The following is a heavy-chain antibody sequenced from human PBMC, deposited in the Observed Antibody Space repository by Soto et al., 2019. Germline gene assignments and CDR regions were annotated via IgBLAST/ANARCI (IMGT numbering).Heavy chain of an antibody. J-gene: IGHJ5*02. D-gene: IGHD2-15*01. CDR2: ISYDGSNK. CDR3: AKDMCSGGSCYYWFDP. CDR1: GFTFSSYG. V-gene: IGHV3-30*18. Sequence: LRLSCAASGFTFSSYGMHWVRQAPGKGLEWVAVISYDGSNKYYADSVKGRFTISRDNSKNTLYLQMNSLRAEDTAVYYCAKDMCSGGSCYYWFDPWGQGTLVTVSS.